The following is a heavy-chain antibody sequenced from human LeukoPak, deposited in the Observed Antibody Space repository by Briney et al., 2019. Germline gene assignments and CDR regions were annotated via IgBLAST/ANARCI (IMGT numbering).Heavy chain of an antibody. Sequence: GSLRLSCAASGFTFSESWMTWIRQPPGKGLEWIGYISYSGSTNYNPSLKSRVTISVDTSKNQFSLKLSSVTAADTAVYYCARKSGYSYGQMDYWGQGTLVTVSS. CDR2: ISYSGST. D-gene: IGHD5-18*01. CDR3: ARKSGYSYGQMDY. V-gene: IGHV4-59*08. J-gene: IGHJ4*02. CDR1: GFTFSESW.